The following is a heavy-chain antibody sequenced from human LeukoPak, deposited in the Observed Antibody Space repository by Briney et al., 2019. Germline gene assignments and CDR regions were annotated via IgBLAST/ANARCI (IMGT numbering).Heavy chain of an antibody. CDR3: ARTLGYYSSTSCQGGAFDI. CDR2: IYYSGST. D-gene: IGHD2-2*01. J-gene: IGHJ3*02. V-gene: IGHV4-39*01. CDR1: GGSISSSSYY. Sequence: SETLSLTCTVSGGSISSSSYYWGWIRQPPGKGLEWIGSIYYSGSTYYNPSLKSRVTISVDTSKNQFSLKLSSVTAADTAVYYCARTLGYYSSTSCQGGAFDIWGQGTTVTVSS.